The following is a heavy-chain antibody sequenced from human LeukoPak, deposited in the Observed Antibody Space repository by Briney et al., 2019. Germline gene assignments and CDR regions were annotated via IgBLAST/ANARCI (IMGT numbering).Heavy chain of an antibody. D-gene: IGHD6-19*01. V-gene: IGHV3-21*01. CDR2: ISSSSSYI. Sequence: PGRSLRLSCAASRFTFSSYAMHWVRQAPGKGLEWVSSISSSSSYIYYADSVKGRFTISRDNAKNSLYLQMNSLRAEDTAVYYCASRAVAGSSDYWGQGTLVTVSS. CDR1: RFTFSSYA. J-gene: IGHJ4*02. CDR3: ASRAVAGSSDY.